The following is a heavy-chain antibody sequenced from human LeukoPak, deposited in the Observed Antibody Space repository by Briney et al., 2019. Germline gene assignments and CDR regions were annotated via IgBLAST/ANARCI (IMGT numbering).Heavy chain of an antibody. CDR2: IYYSGST. D-gene: IGHD4-17*01. J-gene: IGHJ3*02. V-gene: IGHV4-39*07. CDR3: ARGYGDSTGVMGAFDI. CDR1: GGSISSSSYY. Sequence: SETLSLTCTVSGGSISSSSYYWDWIRQPPGKGLEWIGSIYYSGSTYYNPSLKSRVTISVDTSKNQFSLKLSSVTAADTAVYYCARGYGDSTGVMGAFDIWGQGTMVTVSS.